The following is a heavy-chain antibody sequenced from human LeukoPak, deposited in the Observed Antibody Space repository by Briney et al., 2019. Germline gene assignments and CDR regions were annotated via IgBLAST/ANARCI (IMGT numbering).Heavy chain of an antibody. Sequence: GGSLRLSCAASGFTFSSYAMSWVRQVSGKGLEWVSVISGSGGSTYYADSVKGRFTISRDNSKNTLYLQMKSLRAEDTAVHYCAKEIYGDSTGGRFQHWGQGTLVTVSS. CDR2: ISGSGGST. J-gene: IGHJ1*01. D-gene: IGHD4-17*01. V-gene: IGHV3-23*01. CDR3: AKEIYGDSTGGRFQH. CDR1: GFTFSSYA.